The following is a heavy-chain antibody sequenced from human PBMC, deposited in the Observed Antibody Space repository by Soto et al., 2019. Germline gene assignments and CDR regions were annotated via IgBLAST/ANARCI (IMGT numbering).Heavy chain of an antibody. Sequence: QVQLVQSGAEVKKPGSSVKVSCKASGGTFSSYTISWVRQAPGQGLEWMGRIIPILGIANYAQKFQGRVTIAADKSTSTAYMELSSLRSEDTAVYYCARVEDSSSWFDYWGQGTLVTVSS. CDR2: IIPILGIA. CDR1: GGTFSSYT. CDR3: ARVEDSSSWFDY. J-gene: IGHJ4*02. D-gene: IGHD6-13*01. V-gene: IGHV1-69*02.